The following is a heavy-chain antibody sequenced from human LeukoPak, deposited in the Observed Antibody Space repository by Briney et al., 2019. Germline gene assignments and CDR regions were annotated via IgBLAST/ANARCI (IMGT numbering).Heavy chain of an antibody. CDR2: IYYSGNT. Sequence: SETLSLTCTVSGGSISSSSYYWGWIRQPPGKGLEWIGSIYYSGNTYYNPSLKSRVTISVDTSKNQFPLKLNSVTAANTAVYYCARKGYCSSTSCYNFDYWGQGTLVTVSS. J-gene: IGHJ4*02. D-gene: IGHD2-2*01. V-gene: IGHV4-39*01. CDR3: ARKGYCSSTSCYNFDY. CDR1: GGSISSSSYY.